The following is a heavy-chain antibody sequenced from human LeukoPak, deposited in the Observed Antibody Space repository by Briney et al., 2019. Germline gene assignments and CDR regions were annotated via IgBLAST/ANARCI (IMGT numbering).Heavy chain of an antibody. CDR3: VKDHVFRGGAAPFDY. J-gene: IGHJ4*02. Sequence: GGSLRLSGQASGFSFRSSGMHWVRQAPGEGLEWVAAISYDASDQYYAESVKGRFAICRDNSKRTVYLQMYSLRTEDTAKYYCVKDHVFRGGAAPFDYWGQGALVTVSS. V-gene: IGHV3-30*18. CDR1: GFSFRSSG. CDR2: ISYDASDQ. D-gene: IGHD1-26*01.